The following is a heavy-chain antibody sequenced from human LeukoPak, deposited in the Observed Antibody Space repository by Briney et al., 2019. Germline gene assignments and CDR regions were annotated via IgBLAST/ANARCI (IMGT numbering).Heavy chain of an antibody. CDR3: ARSSSEMATTQLFDY. Sequence: GASVKVSCKASGYTFTSYAIHWVRQAPGQRLEWMGWISAGNGNTKYSQNFQGRVTFISNTSATTTFMELSSLRSEDTAVYYCARSSSEMATTQLFDYWGQGTLVTVSS. D-gene: IGHD5-24*01. V-gene: IGHV1-3*01. CDR2: ISAGNGNT. J-gene: IGHJ4*02. CDR1: GYTFTSYA.